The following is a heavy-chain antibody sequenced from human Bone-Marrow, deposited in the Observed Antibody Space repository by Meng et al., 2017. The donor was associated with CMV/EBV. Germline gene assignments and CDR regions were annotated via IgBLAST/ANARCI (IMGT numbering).Heavy chain of an antibody. Sequence: GESLKISCAASGFTFSTYWMHWVRQAPGKGLLWVSCINSDRSFTNYADSVKGRFTISRDNAKNMLYLQMNSLRAEDTAVYYCFTRYRGACYWGQGTLVTVSS. CDR2: INSDRSFT. CDR1: GFTFSTYW. D-gene: IGHD3-16*02. CDR3: FTRYRGACY. V-gene: IGHV3-74*01. J-gene: IGHJ4*02.